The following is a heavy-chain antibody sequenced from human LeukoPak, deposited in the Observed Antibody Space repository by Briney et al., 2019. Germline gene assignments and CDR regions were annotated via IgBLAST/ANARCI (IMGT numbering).Heavy chain of an antibody. Sequence: GGSLRLSCAASGFTFSSYAMSWVRQAPGKGLEWVSAISGSGGSTYYADSVKGRFTISRDNSKNTLYLQMNSLRAEDTAVYYRAKESTMVRGVIPLDYWGQGTLVTVSS. V-gene: IGHV3-23*01. CDR2: ISGSGGST. D-gene: IGHD3-10*01. CDR3: AKESTMVRGVIPLDY. J-gene: IGHJ4*02. CDR1: GFTFSSYA.